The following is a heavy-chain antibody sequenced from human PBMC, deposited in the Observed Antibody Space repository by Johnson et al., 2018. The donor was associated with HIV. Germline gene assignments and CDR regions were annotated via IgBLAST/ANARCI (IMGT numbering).Heavy chain of an antibody. CDR2: IYSGGYT. CDR3: AKDWEYSDYGGRNAFDI. J-gene: IGHJ3*02. Sequence: QLVESGGGVVQPGGSLRLSCAASGFTVSINFMSWVRQAPGKGLEWVSVIYSGGYTYYADSVKGRFTISRDNSKNTLYLQMNSLRADDTAVYYCAKDWEYSDYGGRNAFDIWGQGTMVTVSS. V-gene: IGHV3-66*01. D-gene: IGHD5-12*01. CDR1: GFTVSINF.